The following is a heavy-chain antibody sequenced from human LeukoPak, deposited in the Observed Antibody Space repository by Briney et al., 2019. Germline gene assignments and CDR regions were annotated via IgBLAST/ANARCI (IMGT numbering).Heavy chain of an antibody. CDR2: IGGTGGDT. CDR1: GYTFSDLA. J-gene: IGHJ3*02. V-gene: IGHV3-23*01. CDR3: AKDEIPRNKVYDAFDI. D-gene: IGHD1/OR15-1a*01. Sequence: GVPLRLFCAASGYTFSDLAMSGVRRAPGKGLEWVTTIGGTGGDTYYADSVKGRFTISRDNSKNTLYLQMNSLRAEDTAVFYCAKDEIPRNKVYDAFDIWGQGTKVTVSS.